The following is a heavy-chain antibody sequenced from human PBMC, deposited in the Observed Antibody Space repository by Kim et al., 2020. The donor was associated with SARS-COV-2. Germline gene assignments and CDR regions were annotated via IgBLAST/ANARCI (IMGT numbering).Heavy chain of an antibody. V-gene: IGHV4-59*01. D-gene: IGHD6-19*01. Sequence: YNPSLKSRVTISVDTPKNQFSLKLSSVTAADTAVYYCAGSDSSGWYYFDYWGQGTLVTVSS. CDR3: AGSDSSGWYYFDY. J-gene: IGHJ4*02.